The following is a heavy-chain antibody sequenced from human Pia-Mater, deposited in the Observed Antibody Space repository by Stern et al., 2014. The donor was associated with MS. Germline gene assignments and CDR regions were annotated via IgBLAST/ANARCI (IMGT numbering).Heavy chain of an antibody. Sequence: VQLVQSGAEVKKPGESLKISCKGSGYNFTTYWIAWVRQMPGRGLERMGPNYPGAPQTKASPPFHGNVPMSAEPSISPAYLQWSSLKASDTAIYYCARPSNSGLFLHHWGQGTLVTVSS. J-gene: IGHJ1*01. CDR3: ARPSNSGLFLHH. CDR2: NYPGAPQT. D-gene: IGHD6-19*01. V-gene: IGHV5-51*01. CDR1: GYNFTTYW.